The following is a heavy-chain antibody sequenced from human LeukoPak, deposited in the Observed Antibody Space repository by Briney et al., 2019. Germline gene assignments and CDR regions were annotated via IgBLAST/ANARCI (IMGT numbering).Heavy chain of an antibody. V-gene: IGHV1-2*02. CDR3: ARDFVETMVRGVRTGAVGY. Sequence: ASVKVSCTASGYTFTGYYMHWVRQAPGQGLEWMGWINPNSGGTNYAQKFQDRVTMTRDTSISTAYMELSRLRSDDTAVYYCARDFVETMVRGVRTGAVGYWGQGTLVTVSS. D-gene: IGHD3-10*01. J-gene: IGHJ4*02. CDR2: INPNSGGT. CDR1: GYTFTGYY.